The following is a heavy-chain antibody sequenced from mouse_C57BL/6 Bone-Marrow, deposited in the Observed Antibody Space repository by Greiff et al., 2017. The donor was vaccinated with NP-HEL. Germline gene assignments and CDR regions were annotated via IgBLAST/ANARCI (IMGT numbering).Heavy chain of an antibody. CDR1: GFNIKDDY. D-gene: IGHD1-1*01. Sequence: EVQLQQSGAELVRPGASVKLSCTASGFNIKDDYMHWVKQRPEQGLERIGWIDPENGDTEYASKFQGKATITADTSSNTAYLQLSSLTSEDTAVYYCTSSPFAYWGQGTLVTVSA. CDR3: TSSPFAY. V-gene: IGHV14-4*01. CDR2: IDPENGDT. J-gene: IGHJ3*01.